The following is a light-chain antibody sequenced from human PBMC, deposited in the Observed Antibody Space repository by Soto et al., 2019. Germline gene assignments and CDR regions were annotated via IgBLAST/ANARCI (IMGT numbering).Light chain of an antibody. V-gene: IGLV2-14*03. Sequence: QSALTQPASVSGSPGQSITISCTGTSSDVGGYNDVSWDQHHPGKAPKLMIYDVSNRPSEISNRLSGSKSVNTASLTISGLQAEDDADYYCSSYTTTINLVVFGGGTKLTV. J-gene: IGLJ2*01. CDR3: SSYTTTINLVV. CDR2: DVS. CDR1: SSDVGGYND.